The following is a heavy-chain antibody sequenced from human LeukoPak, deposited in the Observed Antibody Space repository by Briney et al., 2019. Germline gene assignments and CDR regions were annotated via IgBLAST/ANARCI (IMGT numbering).Heavy chain of an antibody. CDR2: ISASGGTT. CDR3: AKEPREYCSSTSCPNWSDS. V-gene: IGHV3-23*01. Sequence: PGGSLRLSCAASGFTFNNYAMSWVRQAPGKGLEWVSAISASGGTTYYADSVKGRFTISRDNSENTLFLQMNSLRAEDTAVYYCAKEPREYCSSTSCPNWSDSWGQGTLVTVSS. CDR1: GFTFNNYA. D-gene: IGHD2-2*01. J-gene: IGHJ5*01.